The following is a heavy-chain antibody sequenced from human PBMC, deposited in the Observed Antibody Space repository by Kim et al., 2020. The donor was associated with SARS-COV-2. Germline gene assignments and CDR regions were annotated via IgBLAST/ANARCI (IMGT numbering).Heavy chain of an antibody. CDR3: TSRDGYKTRGAFDI. V-gene: IGHV1-69*13. CDR1: GGTFSSYA. CDR2: IIPIFGTA. J-gene: IGHJ3*02. Sequence: VKVSCKASGGTFSSYAISWVRQAPGQGLEWMGGIIPIFGTANYAQKFQGRVTITADESTSTAYMELSSLRSEDTAVYYCTSRDGYKTRGAFDIWGQGTMVTVSS. D-gene: IGHD5-12*01.